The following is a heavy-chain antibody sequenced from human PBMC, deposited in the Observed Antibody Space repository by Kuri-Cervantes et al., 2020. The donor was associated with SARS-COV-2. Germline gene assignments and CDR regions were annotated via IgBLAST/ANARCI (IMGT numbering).Heavy chain of an antibody. CDR2: ISYDGSNK. Sequence: GESLKISCAASGFTFSSYGMHWVRQAPGKGLEWVAVISYDGSNKYYADSVKGRFTISRDNSKNTLYLQMNSLRAEDTAVYYCARNDFWSGYYFDYWGQGTLVTVSS. D-gene: IGHD3-3*01. CDR1: GFTFSSYG. J-gene: IGHJ4*02. CDR3: ARNDFWSGYYFDY. V-gene: IGHV3-30*03.